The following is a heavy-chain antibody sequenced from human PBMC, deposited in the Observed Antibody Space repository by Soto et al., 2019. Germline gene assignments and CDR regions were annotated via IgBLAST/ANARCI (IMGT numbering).Heavy chain of an antibody. CDR3: AREGQLVLDY. D-gene: IGHD6-13*01. Sequence: SETLSLTCTVSGGSISSGGYYWSWIRQHPGKGLEWIGYIYYSGSTYYNPSLKSRVTISVDTSKNQFSLKLSSVTAADTAVYYCAREGQLVLDYWGQGTLVTVSS. J-gene: IGHJ4*02. CDR1: GGSISSGGYY. CDR2: IYYSGST. V-gene: IGHV4-31*03.